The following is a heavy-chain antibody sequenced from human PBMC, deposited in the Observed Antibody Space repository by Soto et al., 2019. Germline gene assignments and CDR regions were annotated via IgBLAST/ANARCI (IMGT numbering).Heavy chain of an antibody. CDR1: GGSISSSSYF. CDR2: IYYSGST. CDR3: ARAPYCGGDCYSPYYYGMDV. V-gene: IGHV4-39*07. D-gene: IGHD2-21*02. Sequence: SESLSLTCSVSGGSISSSSYFWGWIRQPPGKGLEWIGSIYYSGSTYYNPSLKSRVTVSVDTSKNQFSLKLSSVTAADTAVYYCARAPYCGGDCYSPYYYGMDVWGQGTTVTVSS. J-gene: IGHJ6*02.